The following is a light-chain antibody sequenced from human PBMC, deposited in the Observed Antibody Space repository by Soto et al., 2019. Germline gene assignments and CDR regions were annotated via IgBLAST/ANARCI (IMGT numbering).Light chain of an antibody. Sequence: QSALTQPPSASGSPGQSVTISCTGTSSDVGGYNYVSWYQREPGKAPKLMIYEVSKRPSGVPDRFSGSKSGNTASLTVSGLLAEDEADYYCSSYSGTNNFVFGTGTKVTVL. CDR1: SSDVGGYNY. CDR2: EVS. CDR3: SSYSGTNNFV. V-gene: IGLV2-8*01. J-gene: IGLJ1*01.